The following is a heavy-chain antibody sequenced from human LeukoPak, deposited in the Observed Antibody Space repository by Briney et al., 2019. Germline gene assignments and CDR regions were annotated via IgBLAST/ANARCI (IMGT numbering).Heavy chain of an antibody. CDR2: ISSNGGST. D-gene: IGHD1-26*01. CDR1: GFTFSSYA. CDR3: AKLLNSYSGSYPTCIDY. J-gene: IGHJ4*02. V-gene: IGHV3-64*04. Sequence: GGSLRLSCAASGFTFSSYAMHWVRQAPGKGLEYVSAISSNGGSTYYANSVKGRFTISRDNSKNTLYLQMNSLRAEDTAVYYCAKLLNSYSGSYPTCIDYWGQGTLVTVSS.